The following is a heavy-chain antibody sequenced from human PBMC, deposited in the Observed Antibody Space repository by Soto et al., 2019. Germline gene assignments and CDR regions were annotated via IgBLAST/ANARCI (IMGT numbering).Heavy chain of an antibody. D-gene: IGHD2-8*01. CDR1: PGSVSNSNYY. CDR2: VYYRGRS. CDR3: VSQRTSVLTQAYFDY. J-gene: IGHJ4*02. Sequence: PSVTLSLTCTASPGSVSNSNYYWGWIRQYPGKGLEWIGSVYYRGRSYSKSSVKSRVTISVDTSKNQFSLNLNSVTASDTAVYFCVSQRTSVLTQAYFDYWGPGALVTVSS. V-gene: IGHV4-39*01.